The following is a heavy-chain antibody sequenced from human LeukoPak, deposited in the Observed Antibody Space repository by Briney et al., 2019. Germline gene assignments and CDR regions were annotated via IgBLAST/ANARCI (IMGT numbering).Heavy chain of an antibody. V-gene: IGHV1-69*06. D-gene: IGHD6-19*01. CDR2: IIPIFGTA. Sequence: SVKVSCKASGGTFSSYAISWVRQAPGQGLEWMGGIIPIFGTANYAQEFQGRVTITADKSTSTAYMELSSLRSEDTAVYYCARDMDGSGWSGYWGQGTLVTVSS. J-gene: IGHJ4*02. CDR1: GGTFSSYA. CDR3: ARDMDGSGWSGY.